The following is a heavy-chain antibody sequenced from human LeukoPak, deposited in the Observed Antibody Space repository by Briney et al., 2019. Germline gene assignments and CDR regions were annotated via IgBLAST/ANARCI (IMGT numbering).Heavy chain of an antibody. Sequence: PGGSLRLSCAASGFIFSDYGMHWVRQAPGKGLEWVAVISYDGQKKYYADSVKGRFTISRDNSKNTVYVQMNSLRAADTALYYCAKVTAGAKWAAFDIWGQGTMVTVSS. D-gene: IGHD1-26*01. V-gene: IGHV3-30*18. CDR1: GFIFSDYG. J-gene: IGHJ3*02. CDR2: ISYDGQKK. CDR3: AKVTAGAKWAAFDI.